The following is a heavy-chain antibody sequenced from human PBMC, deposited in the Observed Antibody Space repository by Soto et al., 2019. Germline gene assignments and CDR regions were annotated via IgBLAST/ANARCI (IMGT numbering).Heavy chain of an antibody. D-gene: IGHD3-22*01. J-gene: IGHJ3*02. CDR2: IIPTLGIA. CDR1: GGTFSSYT. CDR3: ARVPLGYDSSGYFLNDAFDI. Sequence: QVQLVQSGAEVKKPGSSVKVSCKASGGTFSSYTISWVRQAPGQGLEWMGRIIPTLGIANYAQKFQGRVTITADKSTSTACMELSSLRSEDTAVYYCARVPLGYDSSGYFLNDAFDIWGQGTMVTVSS. V-gene: IGHV1-69*02.